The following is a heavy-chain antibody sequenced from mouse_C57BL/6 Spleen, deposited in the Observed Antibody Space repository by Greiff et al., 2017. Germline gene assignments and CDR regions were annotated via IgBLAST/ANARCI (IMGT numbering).Heavy chain of an antibody. CDR2: INPNNGGT. V-gene: IGHV1-18*01. CDR1: GYTFTDYN. Sequence: VQLKESGPELVKPGASVKIPCKASGYTFTDYNMDWVKQSHGKSLEWIGDINPNNGGTIYNQKFKGKATLTVDKSSSTAYMELRSLTSEDTAVYYCAVYYYGMDYWGQGTSVTVSS. CDR3: AVYYYGMDY. J-gene: IGHJ4*01.